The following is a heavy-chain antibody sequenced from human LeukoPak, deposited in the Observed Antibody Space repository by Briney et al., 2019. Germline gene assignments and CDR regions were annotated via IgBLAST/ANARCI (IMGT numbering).Heavy chain of an antibody. CDR1: GLTVRSNL. D-gene: IGHD5-24*01. Sequence: PGGSLRLSCAASGLTVRSNLMSWVRQAPGKGLEWVSVIYDGGSTYYADSVKGRFTISRDDSKNTLYPQMSSLRAEDTAVYYCARDVPRDGYSFFDYWGQGTLVTVSS. CDR2: IYDGGST. CDR3: ARDVPRDGYSFFDY. V-gene: IGHV3-53*01. J-gene: IGHJ4*02.